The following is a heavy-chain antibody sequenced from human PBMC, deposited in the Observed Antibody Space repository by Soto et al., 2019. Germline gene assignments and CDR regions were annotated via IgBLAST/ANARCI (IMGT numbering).Heavy chain of an antibody. Sequence: QLQLQESGSGLVKPSQTLSLTCAVSGGSISSGGYSWSWIRQPPGKGLEWIGYIYHSGSTYYNPSLTRRVPISVDRSKNQFSLKLSSVTAADTAVYYCARVAYCGGDCYRGFDPWGQGTLVTVSS. V-gene: IGHV4-30-2*01. D-gene: IGHD2-21*02. CDR2: IYHSGST. CDR1: GGSISSGGYS. CDR3: ARVAYCGGDCYRGFDP. J-gene: IGHJ5*02.